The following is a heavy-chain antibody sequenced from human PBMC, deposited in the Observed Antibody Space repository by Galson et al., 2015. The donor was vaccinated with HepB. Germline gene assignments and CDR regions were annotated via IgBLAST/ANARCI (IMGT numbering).Heavy chain of an antibody. Sequence: SLRLSCAASGFTVSSNYMSWVRQAPGKGLEWVSVIYSGGSTYYADSVKGRFTISRDNSKNTLYLQMNSLRAEDTAVYYCARDHGSGSYASLDYWGQGTLVTVSS. V-gene: IGHV3-66*01. D-gene: IGHD3-10*01. CDR2: IYSGGST. J-gene: IGHJ4*02. CDR1: GFTVSSNY. CDR3: ARDHGSGSYASLDY.